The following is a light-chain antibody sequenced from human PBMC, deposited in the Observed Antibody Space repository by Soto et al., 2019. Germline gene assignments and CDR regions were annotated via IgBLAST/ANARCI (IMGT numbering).Light chain of an antibody. CDR3: QQYGSSPPVT. CDR2: GES. CDR1: QSISSSY. V-gene: IGKV3-20*01. Sequence: EIVLTQSPGTLSLSPGERATLSCRASQSISSSYLACYQQKRGQAPRLLMYGESIRATGIPDRFSGSGSGTEFTLTISRLEPEDFAVYYCQQYGSSPPVTFGGGTKVDIK. J-gene: IGKJ4*01.